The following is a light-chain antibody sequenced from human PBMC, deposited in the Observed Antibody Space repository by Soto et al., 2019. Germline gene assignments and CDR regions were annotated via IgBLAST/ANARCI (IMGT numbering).Light chain of an antibody. Sequence: DIVMTQSPDSLAVSLGERATINCKSSQSVLYSSDNKSYLAWYQQKPGQPPKLLIYWASTRESGVPDRFRGSGSGTDFTLTISSLQAEDVAVYYCQQYFTLPLTFGGGTKVEIK. CDR3: QQYFTLPLT. CDR1: QSVLYSSDNKSY. CDR2: WAS. J-gene: IGKJ4*01. V-gene: IGKV4-1*01.